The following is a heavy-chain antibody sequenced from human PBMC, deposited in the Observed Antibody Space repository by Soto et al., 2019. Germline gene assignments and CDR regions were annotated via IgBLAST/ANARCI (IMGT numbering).Heavy chain of an antibody. CDR2: INHSGST. V-gene: IGHV4-34*01. CDR1: GGSFSGYY. Sequence: SETLSLTCAVYGGSFSGYYWSWIRQPPGKGLEWIGEINHSGSTNYNPSLKSRVTISVDTSKNQFSLKLSSVTAADTAVYYCARGQADSNEDWFDPWGQGTLVTVSS. CDR3: ARGQADSNEDWFDP. J-gene: IGHJ5*02. D-gene: IGHD4-4*01.